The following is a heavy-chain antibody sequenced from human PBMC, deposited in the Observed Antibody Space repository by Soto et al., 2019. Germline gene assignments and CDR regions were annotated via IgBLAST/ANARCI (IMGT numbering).Heavy chain of an antibody. CDR3: ARDAPSPGDYDSSGYYSLDY. CDR1: GGSISSGDYY. V-gene: IGHV4-30-4*01. CDR2: IYYSGST. D-gene: IGHD3-22*01. J-gene: IGHJ4*02. Sequence: LCGGSISSGDYYWSWIRQPPGKGLEWIGYIYYSGSTYYNPSLKSRVTISVDTSKNQFSLKLSSVTAADTAVYYCARDAPSPGDYDSSGYYSLDYWGQGTLVTVSS.